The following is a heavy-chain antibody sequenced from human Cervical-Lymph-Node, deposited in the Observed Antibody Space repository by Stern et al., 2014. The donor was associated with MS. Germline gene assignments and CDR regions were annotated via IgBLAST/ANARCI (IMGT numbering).Heavy chain of an antibody. D-gene: IGHD3-10*01. CDR1: GGSFINNV. V-gene: IGHV1-69*12. J-gene: IGHJ4*02. CDR2: TIPIFGTA. Sequence: VQLVQSGAEVKKPGSSVKVSCQASGGSFINNVISWVRQAPGQGLEWMGGTIPIFGTALYAQKFRGRVTITGDEAKRTALIELSSLRSDDTALYFCARAASTTSSYNFWGPGTLVTVSS. CDR3: ARAASTTSSYNF.